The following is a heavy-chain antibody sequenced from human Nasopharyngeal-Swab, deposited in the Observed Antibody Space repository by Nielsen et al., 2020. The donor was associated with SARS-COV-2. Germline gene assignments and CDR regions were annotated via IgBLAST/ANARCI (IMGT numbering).Heavy chain of an antibody. CDR3: ARGGYSGYEYYFDY. V-gene: IGHV3-7*01. D-gene: IGHD5-12*01. Sequence: GGSLRLSCAASGFTFSSYWMSWVRQAPGKGLEWVANIKQDGSEKYYVDSVKGRFTISRDNAKNSLYLQMNSLRAEDTAVYYCARGGYSGYEYYFDYWGPGPLVPVSS. CDR2: IKQDGSEK. CDR1: GFTFSSYW. J-gene: IGHJ4*02.